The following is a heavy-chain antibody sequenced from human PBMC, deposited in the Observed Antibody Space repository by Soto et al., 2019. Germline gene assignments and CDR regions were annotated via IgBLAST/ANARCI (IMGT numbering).Heavy chain of an antibody. CDR1: GFAFTTYS. CDR3: AKVSPIGYFFEF. CDR2: ISYDVSNK. V-gene: IGHV3-30-3*01. J-gene: IGHJ4*02. Sequence: GGSLRLSCAASGFAFTTYSMHWVRHAPGRGLEWVAVISYDVSNKFYAGSVKGRFTISRDNSKNTLYLEMNSLRGEDTAVYYCAKVSPIGYFFEFWGQGTLVNVSS.